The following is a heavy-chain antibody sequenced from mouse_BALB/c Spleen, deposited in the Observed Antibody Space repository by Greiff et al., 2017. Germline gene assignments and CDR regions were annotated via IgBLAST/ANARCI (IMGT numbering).Heavy chain of an antibody. J-gene: IGHJ2*01. V-gene: IGHV1-5*01. CDR3: TRGLYDGYYGY. CDR2: IYPGNSDT. D-gene: IGHD2-3*01. CDR1: GYSFTSYW. Sequence: EVQRVESGTVLARPGASVKMSCKASGYSFTSYWMHWVKQRPGQGLEWIGAIYPGNSDTSYNQKFKGKAKLTAVTSASTAYMELSSLTNEDSAVYYCTRGLYDGYYGYWGQGTTLTVSS.